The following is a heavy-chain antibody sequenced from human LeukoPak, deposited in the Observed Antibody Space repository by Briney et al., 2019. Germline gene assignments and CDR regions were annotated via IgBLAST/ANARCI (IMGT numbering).Heavy chain of an antibody. CDR2: ISGSGDST. D-gene: IGHD6-19*01. J-gene: IGHJ4*02. CDR1: GFTFSTYA. CDR3: AKGKQWLVTGFDY. V-gene: IGHV3-23*01. Sequence: PGGSLRLSCAASGFTFSTYAMSWVRQAPGKGLKWVSGISGSGDSTYYADSVKGRFTISRDNSKNTLYLQMNSLRAEDTAVYYCAKGKQWLVTGFDYWGQGTLVTVSS.